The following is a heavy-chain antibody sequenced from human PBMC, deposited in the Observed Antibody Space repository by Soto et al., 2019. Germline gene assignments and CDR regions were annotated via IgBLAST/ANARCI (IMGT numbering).Heavy chain of an antibody. Sequence: QITLKESGPALVKPTQTLTLTCSFSGFSLSTSGVGVGWIRQPPGKALEWLALIYWDDDERYSPSLKSRLTXTXHXXKNEVVLTMTNMDPVDTATYYCGPLRIAAAGTVDSWGQGTLVTVSS. CDR2: IYWDDDE. CDR1: GFSLSTSGVG. V-gene: IGHV2-5*02. D-gene: IGHD6-13*01. CDR3: GPLRIAAAGTVDS. J-gene: IGHJ4*02.